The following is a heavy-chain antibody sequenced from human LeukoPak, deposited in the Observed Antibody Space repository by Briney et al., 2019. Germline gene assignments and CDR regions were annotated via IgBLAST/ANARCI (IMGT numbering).Heavy chain of an antibody. CDR2: ISSNGGST. Sequence: GGSLRLSCAASGFTFSSYAMHWVRQAPGKGLEYVSAISSNGGSTYYANSVKGRFTISRDNSKNTLYLQMGSLRAEDMAVYYCARARLTIFGVVPSYNWFDPWSQGTLVTVSS. J-gene: IGHJ5*02. D-gene: IGHD3-3*01. CDR1: GFTFSSYA. CDR3: ARARLTIFGVVPSYNWFDP. V-gene: IGHV3-64*01.